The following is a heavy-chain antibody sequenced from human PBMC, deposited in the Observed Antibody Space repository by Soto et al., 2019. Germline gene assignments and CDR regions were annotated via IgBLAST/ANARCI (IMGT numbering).Heavy chain of an antibody. CDR2: IYSGGST. J-gene: IGHJ4*02. CDR1: GFTVSSNY. CDR3: ARDSAMVPFDY. D-gene: IGHD5-18*01. V-gene: IGHV3-53*04. Sequence: PGGSLRLSCAASGFTVSSNYMSWIRQAPGKGLEWVSVIYSGGSTYYADSVKGRFTISRHNSKNTLYLQMNSLRAEDTAVYYCARDSAMVPFDYWGQGTLVTVSS.